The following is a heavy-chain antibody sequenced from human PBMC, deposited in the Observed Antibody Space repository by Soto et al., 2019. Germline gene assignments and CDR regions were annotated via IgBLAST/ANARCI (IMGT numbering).Heavy chain of an antibody. Sequence: EVQLVESGGGLVQPGGSLRLSCAASGFTFSSYSMNWVRQAPGKGLVWVSYISSSSSTIYYADSVKGRFTISRDNAKNSLYLHMISVRAEHHAVYYCARDRTRYCSGGSCRNLLDYYFYDMDVWGQGTTVTVSS. CDR3: ARDRTRYCSGGSCRNLLDYYFYDMDV. CDR2: ISSSSSTI. CDR1: GFTFSSYS. J-gene: IGHJ6*02. D-gene: IGHD2-15*01. V-gene: IGHV3-48*01.